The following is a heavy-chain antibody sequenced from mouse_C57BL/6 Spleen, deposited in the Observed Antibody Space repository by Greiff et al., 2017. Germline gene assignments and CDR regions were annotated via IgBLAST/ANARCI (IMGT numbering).Heavy chain of an antibody. CDR1: GFTFSSYA. D-gene: IGHD2-3*01. J-gene: IGHJ2*01. CDR2: ISDGGSYT. V-gene: IGHV5-4*01. Sequence: EVQLVESGGGLVKPGGSLKLSCAASGFTFSSYAMSWVRQTPDKRLEWVATISDGGSYTYYPDNVKGRFTISRDNAKNNLYLQMSHLKSEDTAMYYCARGLLLYYFDYWGQGTTLTVSS. CDR3: ARGLLLYYFDY.